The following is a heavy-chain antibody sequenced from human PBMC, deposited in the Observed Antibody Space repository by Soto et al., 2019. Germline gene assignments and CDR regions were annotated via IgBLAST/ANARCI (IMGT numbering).Heavy chain of an antibody. CDR2: IVVGSGNT. D-gene: IGHD4-17*01. CDR3: GAPLPDSGDYFGSYFAS. Sequence: QMQLVQSGPEVKKPGTSVKVSCKASGFNFTSSAVQWVRQARGQRLELIGWIVVGSGNTNYAQKFQERVTITRDMSTDKADRELSSLGSEDTPVYYCGAPLPDSGDYFGSYFASWARETLVTLPS. CDR1: GFNFTSSA. V-gene: IGHV1-58*01. J-gene: IGHJ4*02.